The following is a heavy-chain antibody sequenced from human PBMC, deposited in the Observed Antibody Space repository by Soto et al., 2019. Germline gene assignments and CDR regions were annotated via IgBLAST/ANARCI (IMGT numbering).Heavy chain of an antibody. CDR2: ISSSSSTI. Sequence: PGGSLRLSCAASGFTFSSYSMNWVRQAPGKGLEWVSYISSSSSTIYYADSVKGRFTISRDNAKNSLYLQMNSLRDEDTAVYYCARDLPYLDYDFWSGSKDYYYYYGMDVRGQGTTVTVS. CDR1: GFTFSSYS. D-gene: IGHD3-3*01. J-gene: IGHJ6*02. V-gene: IGHV3-48*02. CDR3: ARDLPYLDYDFWSGSKDYYYYYGMDV.